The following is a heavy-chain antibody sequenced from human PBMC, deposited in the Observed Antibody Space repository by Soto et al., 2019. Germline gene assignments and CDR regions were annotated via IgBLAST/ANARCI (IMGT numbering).Heavy chain of an antibody. CDR1: GFTFTNAW. D-gene: IGHD6-19*01. J-gene: IGHJ4*02. CDR2: IKSKTVGGTT. V-gene: IGHV3-15*01. Sequence: PGGSLRLSCAASGFTFTNAWMSWVRQAPGKGLEWVGRIKSKTVGGTTDYAAPVKGRFTISRDDSKNTLYLQMNSLKTEDTAVYYCTTDRDSSGWYGILDYWGQGTLVTVS. CDR3: TTDRDSSGWYGILDY.